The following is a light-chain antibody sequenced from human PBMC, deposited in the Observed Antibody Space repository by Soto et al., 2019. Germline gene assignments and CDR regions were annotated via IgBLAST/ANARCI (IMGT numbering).Light chain of an antibody. CDR3: CSYAGSRTYV. V-gene: IGLV2-23*01. CDR1: SSDVGSYSL. CDR2: EAS. Sequence: QSVLTQPASVSGSPGQSITISCTGNSSDVGSYSLVSWYQQHPGKAPKVMIYEASKRPSGVSNRFSASKSGNTASLTISGLQAEDEADYYCCSYAGSRTYVFGTGTKVTVL. J-gene: IGLJ1*01.